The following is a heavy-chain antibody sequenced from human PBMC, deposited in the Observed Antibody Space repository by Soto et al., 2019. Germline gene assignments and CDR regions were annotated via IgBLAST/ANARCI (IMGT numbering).Heavy chain of an antibody. CDR2: TYYRSTWYN. CDR3: TRDYTASSGGFDY. J-gene: IGHJ4*02. Sequence: PSQTLSLTCAISGDSVSSNSAAWNWIRLSPSSGLEWLGRTYYRSTWYNAYAVSVKSRIAINPDTSKDQFSLHLNSVTPEDTAVYYCTRDYTASSGGFDYWGQGTLVTVSS. D-gene: IGHD3-16*01. V-gene: IGHV6-1*01. CDR1: GDSVSSNSAA.